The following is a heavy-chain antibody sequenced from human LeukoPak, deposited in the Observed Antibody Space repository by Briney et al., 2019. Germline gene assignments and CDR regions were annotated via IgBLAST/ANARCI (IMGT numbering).Heavy chain of an antibody. V-gene: IGHV3-30*02. CDR2: IRYDGSNK. J-gene: IGHJ5*02. CDR1: GFTFSSYG. Sequence: GGSLRLSCAASGFTFSSYGMHWVRQAPGKGLEWVAFIRYDGSNKYYADSVKGRFTISRDNSKNTLYLQMNSLRAEDTAVYYCSAVAGTPNWFDPWGQGTLVTVSS. D-gene: IGHD6-19*01. CDR3: SAVAGTPNWFDP.